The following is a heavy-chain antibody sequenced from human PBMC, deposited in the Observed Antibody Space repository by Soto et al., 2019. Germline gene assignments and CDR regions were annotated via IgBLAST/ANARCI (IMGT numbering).Heavy chain of an antibody. CDR3: ASSGQGRGSYYYYGMDV. J-gene: IGHJ6*02. CDR1: GGTFSSYA. V-gene: IGHV1-69*13. D-gene: IGHD3-16*01. Sequence: GASVKVSCKASGGTFSSYAISWVRQAPGQGLEWMGGIIPIFGTANYAQKFQGRVTITADESTSTAYMELSSLRSEDTAVYYCASSGQGRGSYYYYGMDVWGQGTPVTVSS. CDR2: IIPIFGTA.